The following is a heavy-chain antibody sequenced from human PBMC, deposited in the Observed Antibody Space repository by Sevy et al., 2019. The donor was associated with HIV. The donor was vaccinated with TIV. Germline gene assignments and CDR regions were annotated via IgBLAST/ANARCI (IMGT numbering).Heavy chain of an antibody. CDR3: ASAREYYSDNGGYLDY. J-gene: IGHJ4*02. CDR2: FDPEDGET. Sequence: ASVKVSCKVSGYTLTELSMHWVRQAPGKGLEWMGRFDPEDGETIYAQKFLGRVTIPEDTSTDIAYMELSRLRSEDTAVYYCASAREYYSDNGGYLDYWGQGTLVTVSS. CDR1: GYTLTELS. V-gene: IGHV1-24*01. D-gene: IGHD3-22*01.